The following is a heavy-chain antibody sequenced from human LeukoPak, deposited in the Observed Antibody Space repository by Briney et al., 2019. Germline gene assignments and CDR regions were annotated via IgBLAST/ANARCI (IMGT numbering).Heavy chain of an antibody. CDR1: GGSISSYY. CDR2: IYYSGST. D-gene: IGHD1-26*01. J-gene: IGHJ4*02. V-gene: IGHV4-59*01. Sequence: PSETLSLTCTVSGGSISSYYWSWIRQPPGKGLEWIGYIYYSGSTNYNPSLKSRVTISVDTSKNQFSLKLSSVTAADTAVYYCARDTGGSQVFDYWGQGTLVTVSS. CDR3: ARDTGGSQVFDY.